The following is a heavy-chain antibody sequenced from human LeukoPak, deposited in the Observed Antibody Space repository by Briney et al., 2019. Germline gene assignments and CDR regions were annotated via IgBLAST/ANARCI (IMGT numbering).Heavy chain of an antibody. CDR1: GFTFSSYW. J-gene: IGHJ5*02. CDR2: INSDGSST. Sequence: GGSLRLSCAASGFTFSSYWMHWVRQAPGKGLVWVSRINSDGSSTSYADSVKGRFTISRDNAKNMLYLQMSSLRAEDTAVYYCTRGAYSSGPFDPWGQGTLDTVSS. D-gene: IGHD6-19*01. CDR3: TRGAYSSGPFDP. V-gene: IGHV3-74*01.